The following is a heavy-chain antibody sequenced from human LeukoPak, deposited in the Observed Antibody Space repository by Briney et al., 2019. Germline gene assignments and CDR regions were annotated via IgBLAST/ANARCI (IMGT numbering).Heavy chain of an antibody. CDR3: ARCLRWLQLGNDY. CDR2: ISYDGGNQ. J-gene: IGHJ4*02. V-gene: IGHV3-30*01. D-gene: IGHD5-24*01. Sequence: GGSLRLSCAASGFTFSTYAMHWVRQAPGKGLEWVAVISYDGGNQYYADSVKGRFTISRDNSKNTLYLQMNSLRAEDTAMYYCARCLRWLQLGNDYWGQGTLVTVSS. CDR1: GFTFSTYA.